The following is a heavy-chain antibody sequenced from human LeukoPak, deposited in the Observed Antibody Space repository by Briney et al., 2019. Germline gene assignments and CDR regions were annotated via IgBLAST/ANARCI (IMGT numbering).Heavy chain of an antibody. J-gene: IGHJ5*02. CDR1: GGSFSGYY. V-gene: IGHV4-34*01. CDR2: INHSGST. CDR3: AGGRVSLLTLYSSSPSRPWFDP. D-gene: IGHD6-6*01. Sequence: SETLSLTCAVYGGSFSGYYWSWIRQPPGKGLEWIGEINHSGSTNYNPSLKSRVTISVDTSKNQFSLKLSSVTAADTAVYYCAGGRVSLLTLYSSSPSRPWFDPWGQGTLVTVSS.